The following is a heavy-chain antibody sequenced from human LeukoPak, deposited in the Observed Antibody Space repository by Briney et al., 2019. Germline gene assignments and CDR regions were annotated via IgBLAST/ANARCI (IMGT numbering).Heavy chain of an antibody. V-gene: IGHV3-53*01. D-gene: IGHD6-13*01. CDR3: ARDFSWRQFDY. J-gene: IGHJ4*02. Sequence: PGGSLRLSCAASGFTFRSYNFHWVRQAPGKGLEWVSVFYIDGSTYYVDSVKGRFTISRDDSKNTLYLQMNSLRAEDTAVYYCARDFSWRQFDYWGQGTLVTVAS. CDR1: GFTFRSYN. CDR2: FYIDGST.